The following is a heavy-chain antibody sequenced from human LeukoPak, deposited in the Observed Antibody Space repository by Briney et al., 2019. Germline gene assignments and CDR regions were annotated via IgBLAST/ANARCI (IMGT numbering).Heavy chain of an antibody. CDR2: IIPILGIA. D-gene: IGHD5-12*01. CDR3: ARGRDIVATTFDY. Sequence: SVKVSCKASVGTFSSYAISWVRQAPGQGLEWMGRIIPILGIANYAQKFQGRVTITADKSTSTAYMELSSLRSEDTAVYYCARGRDIVATTFDYWGQGTLVTVSS. J-gene: IGHJ4*02. V-gene: IGHV1-69*04. CDR1: VGTFSSYA.